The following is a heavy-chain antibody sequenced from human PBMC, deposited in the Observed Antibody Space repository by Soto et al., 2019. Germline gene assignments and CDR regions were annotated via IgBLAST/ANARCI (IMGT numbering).Heavy chain of an antibody. D-gene: IGHD3-10*01. CDR3: AADRRSELLWFGDYYYYYYMDV. CDR1: GFTFTSSA. V-gene: IGHV1-58*02. J-gene: IGHJ6*03. Sequence: ASVKVSCKASGFTFTSSAMQWVRQARGQRLEWIGWIVVGSGNTNYAQKFQERVTITRDMSTSTAYMELSSLRSEDTAVYYCAADRRSELLWFGDYYYYYYMDVWGKGTTVTVSS. CDR2: IVVGSGNT.